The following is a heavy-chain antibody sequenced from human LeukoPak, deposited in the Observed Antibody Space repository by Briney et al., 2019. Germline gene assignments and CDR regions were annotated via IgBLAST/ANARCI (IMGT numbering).Heavy chain of an antibody. Sequence: GGSLRLSCAASGFIVSGDFMSWVRQAPGKGLEWVSVIYSDGSTYYADSVKGRFTISRDNSKNTLYLQMNSLRAEDTAVYYCAKGSLVVPAAMDYFDYWGQGTLVTVSS. CDR1: GFIVSGDF. CDR3: AKGSLVVPAAMDYFDY. J-gene: IGHJ4*02. D-gene: IGHD2-2*01. V-gene: IGHV3-53*01. CDR2: IYSDGST.